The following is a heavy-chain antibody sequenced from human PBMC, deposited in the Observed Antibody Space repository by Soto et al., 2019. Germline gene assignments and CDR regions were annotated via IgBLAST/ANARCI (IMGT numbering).Heavy chain of an antibody. CDR2: ISGSGGST. D-gene: IGHD6-13*01. J-gene: IGHJ5*02. CDR3: AKDSSSWPKGWFDP. CDR1: GFSFSSYS. V-gene: IGHV3-23*01. Sequence: VSLRLSCAASGFSFSSYSIYWVRHSPGKGLEWVSAISGSGGSTYYADSVKGRFTISRDNSKNTLYLQMNSLRAEDTAVYYCAKDSSSWPKGWFDPWGQGTLVTVSS.